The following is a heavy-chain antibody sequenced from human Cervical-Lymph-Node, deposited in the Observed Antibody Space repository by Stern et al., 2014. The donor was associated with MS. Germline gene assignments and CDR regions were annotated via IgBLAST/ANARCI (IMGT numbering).Heavy chain of an antibody. Sequence: VQLVESEAEVKKPGASVKVSCKVSGYTLTELSMHWVRQAPGKGLEWMGGFDPEDGETIYAQKFQGRVTMTEETSTDTAYMELSSLRSEDTAVYYCATTPVVRSGFVYWGQGTLVTVSS. V-gene: IGHV1-24*01. D-gene: IGHD3-3*01. J-gene: IGHJ4*02. CDR3: ATTPVVRSGFVY. CDR1: GYTLTELS. CDR2: FDPEDGET.